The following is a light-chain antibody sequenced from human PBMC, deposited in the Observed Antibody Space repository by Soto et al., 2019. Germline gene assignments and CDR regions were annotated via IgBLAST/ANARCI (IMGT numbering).Light chain of an antibody. CDR3: QSYDSSLSGWRV. Sequence: QSVRTQPPSVSGAPGQRITISCTGSSSNLGAGYDVHWYQQVPGTAPKLLIYGNTNRPSGVPDRFSGSKSGTSASLAITGLQAEDEADYYCQSYDSSLSGWRVFGGGTQLTVL. J-gene: IGLJ3*02. CDR2: GNT. V-gene: IGLV1-40*01. CDR1: SSNLGAGYD.